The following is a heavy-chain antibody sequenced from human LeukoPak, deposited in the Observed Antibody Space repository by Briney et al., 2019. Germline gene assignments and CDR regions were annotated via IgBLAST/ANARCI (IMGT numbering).Heavy chain of an antibody. CDR1: GFTLSSYS. CDR3: ARDRTAMVRPYYYYGMDV. Sequence: GGSLRLSCAVSGFTLSSYSMNWVRQAPGKGLEWVSYISSSSSTIYYADSVKGRFTISRDNAKNSLYLQMNSLRAEDTAVYYCARDRTAMVRPYYYYGMDVWGQGTTVTVSS. V-gene: IGHV3-48*01. CDR2: ISSSSSTI. D-gene: IGHD5-18*01. J-gene: IGHJ6*02.